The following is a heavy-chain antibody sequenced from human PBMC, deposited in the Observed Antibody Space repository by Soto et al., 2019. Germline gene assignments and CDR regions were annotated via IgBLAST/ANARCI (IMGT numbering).Heavy chain of an antibody. CDR1: GGSISSYY. CDR3: ARDSDYGDTNWGRWFDP. V-gene: IGHV4-59*01. D-gene: IGHD4-17*01. J-gene: IGHJ5*02. Sequence: QVQLQESGPGLVKPSETLSLTCTVSGGSISSYYWSWIRQPPGKGLEWIGYIYYRGSTNYNPSLKSRVTISVDTSKNQFSLKLSSVTAADTAVYYCARDSDYGDTNWGRWFDPWGQGTLVTVSS. CDR2: IYYRGST.